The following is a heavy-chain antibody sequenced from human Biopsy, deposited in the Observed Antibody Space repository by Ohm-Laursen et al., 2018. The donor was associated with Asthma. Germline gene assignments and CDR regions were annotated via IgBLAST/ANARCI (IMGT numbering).Heavy chain of an antibody. Sequence: SLRLSCAASGFTFSGYGIHWVRQAPGKGLEWVAVIWYDGGYKDNVDSVKGRFTISRDNSKNTLYLQMNSLRAEDTAVYYCASYEVVTAILPMDVWGQGTTVTVSS. CDR2: IWYDGGYK. D-gene: IGHD2-21*02. CDR3: ASYEVVTAILPMDV. J-gene: IGHJ6*02. V-gene: IGHV3-33*01. CDR1: GFTFSGYG.